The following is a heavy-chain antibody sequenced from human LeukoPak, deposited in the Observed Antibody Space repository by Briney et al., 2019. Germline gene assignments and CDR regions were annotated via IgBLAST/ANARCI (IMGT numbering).Heavy chain of an antibody. CDR1: GGTFISYA. J-gene: IGHJ4*02. V-gene: IGHV1-69*06. CDR3: ARESIVGATQDY. Sequence: SVKVSCKASGGTFISYAISWVRQAPGQGLEWMGGIIPIFGTANYAQKFQGRVTITADKSTSTAYMELSSLRSEDTAVYYCARESIVGATQDYWGQGTLVTVSS. CDR2: IIPIFGTA. D-gene: IGHD1-26*01.